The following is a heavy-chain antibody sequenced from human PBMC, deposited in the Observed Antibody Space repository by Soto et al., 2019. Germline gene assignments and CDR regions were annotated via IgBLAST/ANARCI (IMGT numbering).Heavy chain of an antibody. J-gene: IGHJ4*02. CDR3: ARHLAAGDY. CDR1: GYTFTSYY. V-gene: IGHV1-46*01. D-gene: IGHD6-13*01. CDR2: INPSGGST. Sequence: QVQLVQSGAEVKKPGASVKVSCKASGYTFTSYYMHWVLQAPGQGLEWMGIINPSGGSTNYAQKFQGRFPMTRDTSTSTVYMDLVSLRSEDTAVYSGARHLAAGDYWGQGTVVTVSS.